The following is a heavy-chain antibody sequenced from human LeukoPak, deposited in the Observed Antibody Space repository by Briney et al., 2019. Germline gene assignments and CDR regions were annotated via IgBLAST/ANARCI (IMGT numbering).Heavy chain of an antibody. Sequence: PSETLSLTCTVSGGSISSYYWSWIRQPPGKGLEWIGYIYYSGSTNFNPSLKSRVTISVDTSKNQFSLKLSSVTAADTAVYYCASIYMLTTVGAFDIWGQGTMVTVSS. CDR1: GGSISSYY. J-gene: IGHJ3*02. CDR3: ASIYMLTTVGAFDI. V-gene: IGHV4-59*08. D-gene: IGHD4-17*01. CDR2: IYYSGST.